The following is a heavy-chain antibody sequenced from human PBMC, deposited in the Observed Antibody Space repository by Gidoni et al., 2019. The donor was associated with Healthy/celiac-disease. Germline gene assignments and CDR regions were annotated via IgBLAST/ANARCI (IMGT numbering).Heavy chain of an antibody. Sequence: QVQLQQWGAGLLKPSETLSLTCAVYGGSFSGYYWRWIRQPPGKGLEWIGEINHSGSTNYNPSLKSRVTISVDTSKNQFSLKLSSVTAADTAVYYCARGLSGSGSYSYYFDYWGQGTLVTVSS. V-gene: IGHV4-34*01. CDR3: ARGLSGSGSYSYYFDY. CDR1: GGSFSGYY. CDR2: INHSGST. J-gene: IGHJ4*02. D-gene: IGHD3-10*01.